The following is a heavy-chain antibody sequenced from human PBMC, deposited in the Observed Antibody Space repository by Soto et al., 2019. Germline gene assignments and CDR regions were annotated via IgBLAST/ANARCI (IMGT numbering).Heavy chain of an antibody. J-gene: IGHJ6*02. V-gene: IGHV3-30-3*01. Sequence: PGGSLRLSXAASGFTFSSYAMHWVRQAPGKGLEWVAVISYDGSNKYYADSVKGRFTISRDNSKNTLYLQMNSLRAEDTAVYYCARGLGYYGMDVWGQGTTVTVSS. D-gene: IGHD3-22*01. CDR3: ARGLGYYGMDV. CDR1: GFTFSSYA. CDR2: ISYDGSNK.